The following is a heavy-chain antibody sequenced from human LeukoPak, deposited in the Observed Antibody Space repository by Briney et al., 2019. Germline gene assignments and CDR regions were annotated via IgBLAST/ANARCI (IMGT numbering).Heavy chain of an antibody. CDR3: ASSHYSSTSCYQH. CDR2: ISSSSSYI. J-gene: IGHJ1*01. CDR1: GFTFSSYS. V-gene: IGHV3-21*01. Sequence: PGGSLRLSCAASGFTFSSYSMNWVRQAPGKGLEWVSSISSSSSYIYYADSVKGRFTISRDNARNSLYLQMNSLRAEDTAVYYCASSHYSSTSCYQHWGQGTLVTVSS. D-gene: IGHD2-2*01.